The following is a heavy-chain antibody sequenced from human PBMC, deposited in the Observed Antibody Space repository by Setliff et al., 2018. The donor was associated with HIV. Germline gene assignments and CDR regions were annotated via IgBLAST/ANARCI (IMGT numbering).Heavy chain of an antibody. J-gene: IGHJ6*03. CDR2: ISAYNGNT. Sequence: ASVKVSCKASGYTFTSYGISWVRQAPGQGLEWMGWISAYNGNTFYAQKFQGRVAMTSDTSTTTAYMELRSLRSDDTAMYYCAKGDLVVIPAAISKYYYYMDVWGKGTTVTVSS. V-gene: IGHV1-18*01. CDR1: GYTFTSYG. CDR3: AKGDLVVIPAAISKYYYYMDV. D-gene: IGHD2-2*01.